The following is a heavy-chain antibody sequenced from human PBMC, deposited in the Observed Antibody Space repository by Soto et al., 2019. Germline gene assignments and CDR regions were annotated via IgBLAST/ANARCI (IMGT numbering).Heavy chain of an antibody. CDR1: GGTFSSNA. CDR3: ARGAVMSVIPPRYTTDV. D-gene: IGHD2-8*02. CDR2: IIPIYDTS. V-gene: IGHV1-69*06. J-gene: IGHJ6*02. Sequence: QPQLVQSGAELKKPGSSVKVSCKASGGTFSSNAISWVRQAPGQGLERLGGIIPIYDTSNYAEKFQGRVTISADRSTSTAYMELRSLRSEDTAVYYCARGAVMSVIPPRYTTDVWGQGTTVTVSS.